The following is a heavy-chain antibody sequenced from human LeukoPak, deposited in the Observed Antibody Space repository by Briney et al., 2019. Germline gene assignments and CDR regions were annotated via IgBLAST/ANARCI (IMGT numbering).Heavy chain of an antibody. D-gene: IGHD4-17*01. CDR3: ARSDYGDYVDY. J-gene: IGHJ4*02. V-gene: IGHV3-7*05. CDR2: IKQDGSAK. CDR1: GFTLSTYW. Sequence: GGSLRLSCAASGFTLSTYWMSWVRQAPGKGLEWVANIKQDGSAKYYVDSVKGRFTISRDNAKNSLYLQMNSLRAEDTAVYYCARSDYGDYVDYWGQGTLVTVSS.